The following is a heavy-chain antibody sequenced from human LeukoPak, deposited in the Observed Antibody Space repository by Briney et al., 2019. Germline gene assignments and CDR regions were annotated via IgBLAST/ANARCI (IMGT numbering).Heavy chain of an antibody. J-gene: IGHJ4*02. V-gene: IGHV4-34*01. D-gene: IGHD3-16*02. CDR3: ARLGSGPYDYVWGSYHPYYFDY. CDR1: GGSFSGYY. CDR2: INHSGST. Sequence: SETLSLTCAVYGGSFSGYYWSWIRQPPGKGLEWIGEINHSGSTNYNPSLKSRVTISVDTSKNQFSLKLNSVTAADTAVYYCARLGSGPYDYVWGSYHPYYFDYWGQGTLVTVSS.